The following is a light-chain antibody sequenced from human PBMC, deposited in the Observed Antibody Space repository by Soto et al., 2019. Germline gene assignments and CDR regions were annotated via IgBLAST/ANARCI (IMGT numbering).Light chain of an antibody. CDR2: GTS. Sequence: EIVLTQSPGTLSLSPGERATLSCRASQSVSSKYLAWYQQKPGRAPRVLIYGTSIRDSGVPERFSGGGSGTDFTLTITRLEPEDFAVYYCQQYGSSLFTFGPGTKVDFK. V-gene: IGKV3-20*01. CDR1: QSVSSKY. J-gene: IGKJ3*01. CDR3: QQYGSSLFT.